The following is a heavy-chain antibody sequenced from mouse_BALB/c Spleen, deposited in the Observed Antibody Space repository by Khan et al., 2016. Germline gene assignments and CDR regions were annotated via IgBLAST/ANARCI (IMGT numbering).Heavy chain of an antibody. V-gene: IGHV3-2*02. CDR3: ARWVRGRDFDY. J-gene: IGHJ2*01. D-gene: IGHD2-14*01. CDR2: ISYSGST. Sequence: EVQLQESGPGLVKPSQSLSLTCTVTGYSITSDYVWNWIRQFPGNKLESMGYISYSGSTSYNPSLKSRISITRDTSTNQSFLQLNSVTTEDTATYDCARWVRGRDFDYWGQGTTLTVSS. CDR1: GYSITSDYV.